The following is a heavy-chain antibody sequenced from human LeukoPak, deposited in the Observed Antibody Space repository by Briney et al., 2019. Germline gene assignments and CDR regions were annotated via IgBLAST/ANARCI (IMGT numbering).Heavy chain of an antibody. D-gene: IGHD6-13*01. CDR3: ARDSEYSSSWYVGGVDY. J-gene: IGHJ4*02. Sequence: QPGGSLRLSCAASGFTFSSYGMHWVRQAPGKGLEWVAFIRYDGSNKYYADSVKGRFTISRDNTKNTLYLKMNSLRAEDTAVYYCARDSEYSSSWYVGGVDYWGQGTLVTVSS. V-gene: IGHV3-30*02. CDR1: GFTFSSYG. CDR2: IRYDGSNK.